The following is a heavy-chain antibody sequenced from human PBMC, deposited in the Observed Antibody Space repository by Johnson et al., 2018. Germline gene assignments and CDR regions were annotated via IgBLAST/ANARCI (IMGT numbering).Heavy chain of an antibody. J-gene: IGHJ6*02. Sequence: QVQLVQSGAEVKKXGSSXKVXCKASGGTFSSYALSWVRQAPGHGLEWMGGIITIFGPANSAQTLPGSVKITADESTSTAYMELSSRRSEDTAGYYCARDGRYSPPQYYYYGMDVWGQWTTVTGSS. V-gene: IGHV1-69*12. CDR2: IITIFGPA. D-gene: IGHD4-11*01. CDR1: GGTFSSYA. CDR3: ARDGRYSPPQYYYYGMDV.